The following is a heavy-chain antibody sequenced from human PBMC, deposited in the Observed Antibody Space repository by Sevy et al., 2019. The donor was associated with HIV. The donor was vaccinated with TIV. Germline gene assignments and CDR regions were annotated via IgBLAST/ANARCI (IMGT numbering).Heavy chain of an antibody. V-gene: IGHV4-59*13. CDR2: IYHTGST. D-gene: IGHD3-9*01. J-gene: IGHJ4*02. Sequence: SETLSLTCTVFGASLSTYYWNWIRQPPGKGLEWIGYIYHTGSTNYHSSLKSRVIISIDTSQNHFSLNLNSVTAADTAVYYCARSPYDILTGSSDSFDYWGQGSLVTVSS. CDR3: ARSPYDILTGSSDSFDY. CDR1: GASLSTYY.